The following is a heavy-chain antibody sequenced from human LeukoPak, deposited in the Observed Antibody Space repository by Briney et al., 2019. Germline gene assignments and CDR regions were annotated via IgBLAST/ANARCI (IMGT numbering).Heavy chain of an antibody. Sequence: SETLSLTCTVSGGSISSYYWSWIRQPPGKGLEWIGYIYYSGSTNYNPSLKSRVTISVDTSKNQFSLKLGSVTAADTAAYYCARVLTGTLWFDPWGQGTLVTVSS. CDR1: GGSISSYY. V-gene: IGHV4-59*01. D-gene: IGHD3-9*01. J-gene: IGHJ5*02. CDR2: IYYSGST. CDR3: ARVLTGTLWFDP.